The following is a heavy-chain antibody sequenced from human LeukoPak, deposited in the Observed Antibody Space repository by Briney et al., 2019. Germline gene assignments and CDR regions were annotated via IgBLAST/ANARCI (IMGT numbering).Heavy chain of an antibody. Sequence: PGGSLTLSCAASGFTFSSYAMSWLRQAPGQGLEWVSAINASGSGTYYADSVKGRFTISRDNSKNTMYLQMSSLRAGDTAVYYCARYRGAGTAYFDYWGQGTLVTVSS. CDR3: ARYRGAGTAYFDY. V-gene: IGHV3-23*01. CDR2: INASGSGT. J-gene: IGHJ4*02. CDR1: GFTFSSYA. D-gene: IGHD6-19*01.